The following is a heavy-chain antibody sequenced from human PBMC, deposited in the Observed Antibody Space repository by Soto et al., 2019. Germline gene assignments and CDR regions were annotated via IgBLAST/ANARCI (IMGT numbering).Heavy chain of an antibody. CDR2: IYSGGST. V-gene: IGHV3-53*04. J-gene: IGHJ4*02. D-gene: IGHD4-17*01. CDR3: ARGEDYVASDY. CDR1: GLTVSSNY. Sequence: EVQLVESGGGLVQPGGSLRLSCAASGLTVSSNYMSWVRQAPGKGLEWVSVIYSGGSTYYADSVKGRFTISRHNSKNTLYLQMNSLRAEDTAVYYCARGEDYVASDYWGQGTLVTVSS.